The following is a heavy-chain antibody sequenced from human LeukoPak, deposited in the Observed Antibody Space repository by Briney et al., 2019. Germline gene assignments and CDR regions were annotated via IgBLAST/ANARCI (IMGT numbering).Heavy chain of an antibody. V-gene: IGHV3-23*01. D-gene: IGHD3-22*01. Sequence: GGSLRLSCAASGFTFSSYGMSWVRQAPGKGLEWVSGLSGSGSTYYADSVKGRFTISRDNSKNTLYLQMNSLRAEDTAVYYCARAIDWGQGTLVTVSS. J-gene: IGHJ4*02. CDR2: LSGSGST. CDR1: GFTFSSYG. CDR3: ARAID.